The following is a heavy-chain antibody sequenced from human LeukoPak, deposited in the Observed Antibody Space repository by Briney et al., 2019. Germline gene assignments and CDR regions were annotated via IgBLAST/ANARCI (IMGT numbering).Heavy chain of an antibody. D-gene: IGHD6-19*01. V-gene: IGHV1-69*05. CDR1: GGTFSSYA. CDR3: ARHVVRGRIAVAGHFDY. CDR2: IIPILGTA. J-gene: IGHJ4*02. Sequence: SVKVSCKASGGTFSSYAISWVRQAPGQGLEWMGGIIPILGTANYAQKFQGRVTITTDESTSTAYMELSSLRSEDTAVYYCARHVVRGRIAVAGHFDYWGQGTLVTVSS.